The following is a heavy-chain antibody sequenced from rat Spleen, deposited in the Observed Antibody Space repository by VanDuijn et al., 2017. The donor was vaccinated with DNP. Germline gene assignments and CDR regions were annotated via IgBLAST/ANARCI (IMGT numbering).Heavy chain of an antibody. J-gene: IGHJ4*01. CDR3: ARVNNNLYYGLDA. V-gene: IGHV5-31*01. CDR2: ISSSGGST. CDR1: VFTFNNYW. Sequence: EVQLVESGGDLVQPGRSLKLSCVASVFTFNNYWMTWIRQVPGEGLEWVASISSSGGSTYYPDSVKGRFTISRDNAKNTLYLQMNSLRSEDTATYYCARVNNNLYYGLDAWGQGTSVTVSS. D-gene: IGHD1-10*01.